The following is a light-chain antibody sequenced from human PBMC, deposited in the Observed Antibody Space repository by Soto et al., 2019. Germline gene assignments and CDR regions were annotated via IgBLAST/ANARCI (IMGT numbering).Light chain of an antibody. CDR3: MSYVGGNSVA. V-gene: IGLV2-8*01. Sequence: QSALTQPPSASGSPGMSVTLSCSGTDNDVGRYDYVSWYQQHPGKAPKLLIYEVSKRPSGVPDRFSASKSGNTASLIVSGLQGEDEADYYCMSYVGGNSVAFGGGTKLTVL. CDR1: DNDVGRYDY. J-gene: IGLJ2*01. CDR2: EVS.